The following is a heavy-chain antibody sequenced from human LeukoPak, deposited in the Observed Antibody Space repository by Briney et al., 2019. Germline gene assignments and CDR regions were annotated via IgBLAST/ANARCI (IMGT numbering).Heavy chain of an antibody. V-gene: IGHV3-30*02. Sequence: GGSLRLSCAASGFTFSSYGMHWVRQAPGKGLEWVAFIRFDGTNKYYADSVKGRFTISRDNSKNTLYLQMNSLRAEDTAVYYCAKDQPNCSGGTCYPRVFDYWGQGTLVTVSS. CDR2: IRFDGTNK. CDR3: AKDQPNCSGGTCYPRVFDY. J-gene: IGHJ4*02. D-gene: IGHD2-15*01. CDR1: GFTFSSYG.